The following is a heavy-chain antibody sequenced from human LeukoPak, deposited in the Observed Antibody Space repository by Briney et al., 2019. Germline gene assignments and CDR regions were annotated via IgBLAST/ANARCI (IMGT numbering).Heavy chain of an antibody. CDR1: GFTFSSYE. CDR2: ISSSGGTI. D-gene: IGHD1-26*01. CDR3: ARAWEHPDAFDI. J-gene: IGHJ3*02. V-gene: IGHV3-48*03. Sequence: PGGSLRLSCAASGFTFSSYEMNWVRQAPGKGLEWVSYISSSGGTIYYADSVKGRFTISRDNAKNSLYLQMNSLRAEDTALYYCARAWEHPDAFDIWGQGTMITVSS.